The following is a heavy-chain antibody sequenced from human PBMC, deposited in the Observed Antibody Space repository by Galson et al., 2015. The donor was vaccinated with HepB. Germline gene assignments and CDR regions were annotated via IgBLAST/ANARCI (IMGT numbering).Heavy chain of an antibody. V-gene: IGHV3-48*03. D-gene: IGHD3-22*01. CDR2: ISSSGSTI. J-gene: IGHJ4*02. Sequence: SLRLSCAASGFTFSSYEMNWVRQAPGKGLEWVSYISSSGSTIYYADSVKGRFTISRDNAKNSLYLQMNSLRAEDTAVYYCARNYYDSSGYYPFFDYWGQGTLVTVSS. CDR3: ARNYYDSSGYYPFFDY. CDR1: GFTFSSYE.